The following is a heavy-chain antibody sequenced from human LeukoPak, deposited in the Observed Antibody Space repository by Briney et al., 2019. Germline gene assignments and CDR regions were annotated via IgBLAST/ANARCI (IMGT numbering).Heavy chain of an antibody. D-gene: IGHD3-22*01. V-gene: IGHV1-18*01. CDR3: ARDPSSGYYSDFDY. CDR1: GYTFTSYG. J-gene: IGHJ4*02. CDR2: IGAYNGNT. Sequence: GASVNVSCKASGYTFTSYGISWVRQAPGQGLEWMGWIGAYNGNTNYAQKLQGRVTMTTDTSTSTAYMELRSLRSDDTAVYYCARDPSSGYYSDFDYWGQGTLVTVSS.